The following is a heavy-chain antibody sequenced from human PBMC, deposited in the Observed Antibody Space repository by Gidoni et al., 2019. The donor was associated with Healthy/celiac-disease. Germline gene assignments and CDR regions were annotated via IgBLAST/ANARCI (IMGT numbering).Heavy chain of an antibody. CDR1: GFTLSSYE. V-gene: IGHV3-48*03. Sequence: EVQLVESGGGLVQPGGSLRLSCAASGFTLSSYEMNWVRQAPGKGLELVSYISSSGSTIYYADSVKGRFTITRDNAKNSLYLQMNSLRAEDTAVYYCARSYDFWSGSYAFDIWGQGTMVTVSS. CDR2: ISSSGSTI. CDR3: ARSYDFWSGSYAFDI. J-gene: IGHJ3*02. D-gene: IGHD3-3*01.